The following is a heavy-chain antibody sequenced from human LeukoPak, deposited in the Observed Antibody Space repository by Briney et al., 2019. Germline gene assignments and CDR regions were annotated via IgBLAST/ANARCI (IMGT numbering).Heavy chain of an antibody. D-gene: IGHD3-22*01. CDR3: AKDASYDSSGYYYY. CDR2: IYYSGST. Sequence: SETLSLTCTVSGGSISSYYWSWIRQPPGKGLEWIGYIYYSGSTNYNPSLKSRVTISVDTSKNQFSLKLSSVTAADTAVYYCAKDASYDSSGYYYYWGQGTLVTVSS. CDR1: GGSISSYY. J-gene: IGHJ4*02. V-gene: IGHV4-59*01.